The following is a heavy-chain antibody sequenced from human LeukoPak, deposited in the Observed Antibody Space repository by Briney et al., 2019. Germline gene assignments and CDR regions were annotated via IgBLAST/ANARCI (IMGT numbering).Heavy chain of an antibody. CDR1: GGSFSGYY. D-gene: IGHD5-12*01. J-gene: IGHJ6*03. CDR3: ARTTEGYAGGPGYSYYYYMDV. Sequence: PSETLSLTCAVYGGSFSGYYWSWIRQPPGKGLEWIGEINHSGSTNYNPSLKSRVTISVDTSKNQVSLKLRSVTAADTAVYYCARTTEGYAGGPGYSYYYYMDVWGKGTTVTISS. CDR2: INHSGST. V-gene: IGHV4-34*01.